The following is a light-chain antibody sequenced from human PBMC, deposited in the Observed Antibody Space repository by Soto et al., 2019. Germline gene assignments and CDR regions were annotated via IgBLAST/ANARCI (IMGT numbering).Light chain of an antibody. CDR3: QQLNAYPHS. V-gene: IGKV1-9*01. CDR2: GAS. CDR1: QDITNY. Sequence: DIQLTQSPSFLSASVGDRVTITCRASQDITNYLAWYLQKPGKAPKLLIYGASTLQSGVPSRFSGSGSETEFTLTVSSLQPEDFATYYCQQLNAYPHSFGGGTKVELK. J-gene: IGKJ4*01.